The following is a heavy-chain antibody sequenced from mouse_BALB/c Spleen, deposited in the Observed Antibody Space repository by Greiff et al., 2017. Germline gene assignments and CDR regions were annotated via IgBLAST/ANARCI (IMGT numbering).Heavy chain of an antibody. D-gene: IGHD6-2*01. CDR2: ISSGSSTI. Sequence: EVQLVESGGGLVQPGGSRKLSCAASGFTFSSSGMHWVRQAPEKGLEWVAYISSGSSTIYYADTVKGRFTISRDNPKNTLFLQMTSLRSEDTAMYYCARESLAWFAYWGQGTLVTVSA. J-gene: IGHJ3*01. CDR3: ARESLAWFAY. CDR1: GFTFSSSG. V-gene: IGHV5-17*02.